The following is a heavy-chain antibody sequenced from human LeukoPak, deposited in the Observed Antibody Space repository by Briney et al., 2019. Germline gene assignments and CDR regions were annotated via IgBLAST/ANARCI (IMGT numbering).Heavy chain of an antibody. CDR1: DGSFSGYY. CDR3: ARGRGTVVRNGQYYNYGMDV. Sequence: SETLSLTCAVYDGSFSGYYWSWIRQTPGKGLEWIGEINHSGSTKYNPSLESRVTISVDTSKNQFSLKVNSVTAADTAVYYCARGRGTVVRNGQYYNYGMDVWGQGTTVTVSS. J-gene: IGHJ6*02. V-gene: IGHV4-34*01. D-gene: IGHD2-15*01. CDR2: INHSGST.